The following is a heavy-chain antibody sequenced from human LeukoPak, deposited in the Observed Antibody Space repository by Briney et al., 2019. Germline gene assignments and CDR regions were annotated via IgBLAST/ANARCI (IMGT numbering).Heavy chain of an antibody. V-gene: IGHV4-39*01. CDR2: IYYSGNT. CDR3: ARHRFSGSYYPRYDV. CDR1: GGSISSSSYY. Sequence: SETLSLTCSVSGGSISSSSYYWDWVRQPPGKGLEWIGNIYYSGNTHYNSSLRSRVSISVDTSKNQFSLKPTSVTAADTAVYYCARHRFSGSYYPRYDVWGQGTLVTVSS. J-gene: IGHJ4*02. D-gene: IGHD1-26*01.